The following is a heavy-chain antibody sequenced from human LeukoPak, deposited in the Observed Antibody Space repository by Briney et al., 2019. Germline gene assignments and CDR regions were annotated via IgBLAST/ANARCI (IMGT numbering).Heavy chain of an antibody. D-gene: IGHD1-26*01. V-gene: IGHV3-21*01. CDR3: ATRKEGANAYFDY. J-gene: IGHJ4*02. Sequence: KPGGSLRLSCAASGFTFNSYSMNWVRQAPGKGLEWVSSISTSSNYIYYADSVKGRFTISRDNAKNSLYLQMNSLRVEGTAVYFCATRKEGANAYFDYWGQGTLVTVSS. CDR1: GFTFNSYS. CDR2: ISTSSNYI.